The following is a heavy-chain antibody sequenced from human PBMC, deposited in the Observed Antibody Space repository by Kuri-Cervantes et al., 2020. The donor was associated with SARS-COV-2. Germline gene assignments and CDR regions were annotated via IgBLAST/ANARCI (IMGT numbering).Heavy chain of an antibody. Sequence: SETLSLTCAFYGESFSGYYWNWIRQSPGKGLEWIGEVNHRGSTNYNPSLKSRVTISVDTSSKQFSLHLGSVTAADTAVYYCARGPWDSIAARRFGAFDIWGQGTMVTVSS. V-gene: IGHV4-34*01. J-gene: IGHJ3*02. CDR2: VNHRGST. D-gene: IGHD6-6*01. CDR3: ARGPWDSIAARRFGAFDI. CDR1: GESFSGYY.